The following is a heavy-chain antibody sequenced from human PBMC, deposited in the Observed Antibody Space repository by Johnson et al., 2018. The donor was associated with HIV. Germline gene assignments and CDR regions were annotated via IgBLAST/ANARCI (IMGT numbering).Heavy chain of an antibody. D-gene: IGHD6-6*01. CDR1: GFTFNKFA. CDR2: ISFDGSNK. V-gene: IGHV3-30*09. J-gene: IGHJ3*02. CDR3: VREGYSSSSDAFDI. Sequence: QVQLVESGGGVVQPGRSLRLSCTASGFTFNKFAMHWVRQAPGKGLEWLAFISFDGSNKYFGGSVEGRFDISRENSKNSHYLHVNSLRPEDTAIYYCVREGYSSSSDAFDIWGQGTMVTVSS.